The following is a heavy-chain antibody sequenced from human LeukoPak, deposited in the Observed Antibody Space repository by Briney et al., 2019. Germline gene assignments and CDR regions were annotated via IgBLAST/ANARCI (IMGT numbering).Heavy chain of an antibody. CDR2: IYTSGST. D-gene: IGHD3-10*01. CDR1: GGSISSYY. Sequence: PSETLSFTCTVSGGSISSYYWSWIRQPAGKGLEWIGRIYTSGSTNYNPSLKSRVTMSVDTSKNQFSLKLSSVAAADTAVYYCARDQPRRRWFGNDAFDIWGQGTMVTVSS. CDR3: ARDQPRRRWFGNDAFDI. V-gene: IGHV4-4*07. J-gene: IGHJ3*02.